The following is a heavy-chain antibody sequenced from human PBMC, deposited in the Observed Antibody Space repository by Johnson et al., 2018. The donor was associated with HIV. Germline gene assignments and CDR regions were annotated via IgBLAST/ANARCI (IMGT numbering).Heavy chain of an antibody. V-gene: IGHV3-66*01. J-gene: IGHJ3*02. CDR1: GFTVSSNY. D-gene: IGHD1-26*01. Sequence: VQLVESGGGLVKPGGSLRLSCAASGFTVSSNYMSWVRQAPGKGLEWVSVIYSGGSTYYADSVKGRFTISRDNSKNTLYLQMNSLRAGDTAVYYCAKFVGAGSYDAFDIWGQGTMVTVSS. CDR3: AKFVGAGSYDAFDI. CDR2: IYSGGST.